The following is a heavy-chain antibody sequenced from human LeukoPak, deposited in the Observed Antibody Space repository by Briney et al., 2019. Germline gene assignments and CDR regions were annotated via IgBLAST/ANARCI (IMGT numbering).Heavy chain of an antibody. CDR3: ARDSTDFRYCTNGVCFYFDY. CDR2: ISYDGSNK. J-gene: IGHJ4*02. D-gene: IGHD2-8*01. V-gene: IGHV3-30-3*01. CDR1: GFTFSSYA. Sequence: GGSLRLSCAASGFTFSSYAMHWVRQAPGKGLEWVAVISYDGSNKYYADSVKGRFTISRDNSKNTLYLQMNSLRAEDTAVYYCARDSTDFRYCTNGVCFYFDYWGQGTLVTVSS.